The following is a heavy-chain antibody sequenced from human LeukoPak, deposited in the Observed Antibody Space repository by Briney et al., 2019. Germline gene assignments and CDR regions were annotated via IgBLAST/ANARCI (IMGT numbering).Heavy chain of an antibody. CDR2: ISPYNANT. J-gene: IGHJ5*02. V-gene: IGHV1-18*01. CDR1: GYTFTSYG. D-gene: IGHD2-2*01. CDR3: AREYCSTTSCNLAYNWFDP. Sequence: ASVKVSCKASGYTFTSYGISWVRQAPGQGLGWMGWISPYNANTNYAPKLQDRVTMTTDTATSTAYMELRSLRSDDTAVYYCAREYCSTTSCNLAYNWFDPWGQGTLVTVSS.